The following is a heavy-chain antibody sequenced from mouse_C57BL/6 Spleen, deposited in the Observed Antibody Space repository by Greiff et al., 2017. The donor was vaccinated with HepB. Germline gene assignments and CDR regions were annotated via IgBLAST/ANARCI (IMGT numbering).Heavy chain of an antibody. V-gene: IGHV5-9*01. CDR3: ARGIENYFDY. CDR2: ISGGGGNT. J-gene: IGHJ2*01. CDR1: GFTFSSYT. Sequence: EVKLMESGGGLVKPGGSLKLSCAASGFTFSSYTMSWVRQTPEKRLEWVATISGGGGNTYYPDSVKGRFTISRDNAKNTLYLQMSSLRSEDTALYYCARGIENYFDYWGQGTTLTVSS.